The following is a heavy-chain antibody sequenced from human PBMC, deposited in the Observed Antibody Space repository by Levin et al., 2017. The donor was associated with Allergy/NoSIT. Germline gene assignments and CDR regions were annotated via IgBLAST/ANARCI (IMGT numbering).Heavy chain of an antibody. CDR1: GGSISSGGYY. D-gene: IGHD3-10*01. Sequence: PSETLSLTCTVSGGSISSGGYYWSWIRQHPGKGLEWIGYIYYSGSTYYNPSLKSRLTISVDTSENQFSLKLSSVTAADTAVYYCARFHGSGGGDRYAFDIWGQGTMVTVSS. CDR3: ARFHGSGGGDRYAFDI. V-gene: IGHV4-31*02. J-gene: IGHJ3*02. CDR2: IYYSGST.